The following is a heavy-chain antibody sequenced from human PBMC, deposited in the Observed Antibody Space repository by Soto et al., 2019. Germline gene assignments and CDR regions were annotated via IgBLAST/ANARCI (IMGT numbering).Heavy chain of an antibody. V-gene: IGHV4-61*01. CDR2: IYYSGST. CDR3: ARGLGHGQLVLHYYFDY. CDR1: GGSVSSGSYY. J-gene: IGHJ4*02. D-gene: IGHD6-6*01. Sequence: SETLSLTCTVSGGSVSSGSYYWSWIRQPPGKGLEWIGYIYYSGSTNYNPSLKSRVTISVDTSKNQFSLKLSSVTAADTAVYYCARGLGHGQLVLHYYFDYWGQGTLVTVSS.